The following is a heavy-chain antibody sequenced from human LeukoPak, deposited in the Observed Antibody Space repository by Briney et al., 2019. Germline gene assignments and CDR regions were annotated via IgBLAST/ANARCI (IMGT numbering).Heavy chain of an antibody. V-gene: IGHV4-4*07. CDR1: SGSIRSYL. CDR2: IYSTGDT. D-gene: IGHD3/OR15-3a*01. J-gene: IGHJ4*02. CDR3: ARSGYTKSWTHLDY. Sequence: PSETLSLTCTVSSGSIRSYLWAWIRQPAGKTLEWIGRIYSTGDTDYNPSLKSRVTMSIDTSKNQFSLNLRSVTTADTAFYYCARSGYTKSWTHLDYWGQGILVSVSS.